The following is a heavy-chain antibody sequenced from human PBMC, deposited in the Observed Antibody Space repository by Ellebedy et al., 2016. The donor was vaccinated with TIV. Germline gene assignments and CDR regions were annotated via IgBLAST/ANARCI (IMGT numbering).Heavy chain of an antibody. V-gene: IGHV1-8*01. Sequence: ASVKVSCXASGYTFTSYDINWVRQATGQGLEWMGWMNPNSGNTGYAQKFQGRVTMTRNTSISTAYMELSSLRSEDTAVYYCARGRESSGYFYSIISFDYWGQGTLVTVSS. CDR1: GYTFTSYD. CDR3: ARGRESSGYFYSIISFDY. J-gene: IGHJ4*02. CDR2: MNPNSGNT. D-gene: IGHD3-22*01.